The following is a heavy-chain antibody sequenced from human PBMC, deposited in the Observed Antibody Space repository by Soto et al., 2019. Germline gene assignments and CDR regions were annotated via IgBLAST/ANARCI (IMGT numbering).Heavy chain of an antibody. CDR2: INPGGGST. Sequence: GASVKVSCKASGYTFPSYYMHWVRQAPGQGREWMGIINPGGGSTSYAQKFQGRVTMTRETSTSTVYMELSSLRSEDTAVYYCARDREDYYDSSGYYYTPYYWGQGTLVTVSS. J-gene: IGHJ4*02. CDR1: GYTFPSYY. D-gene: IGHD3-22*01. CDR3: ARDREDYYDSSGYYYTPYY. V-gene: IGHV1-46*01.